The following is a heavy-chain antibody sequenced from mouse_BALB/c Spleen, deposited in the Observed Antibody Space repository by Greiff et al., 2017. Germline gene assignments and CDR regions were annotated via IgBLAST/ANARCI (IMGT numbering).Heavy chain of an antibody. D-gene: IGHD2-4*01. CDR3: ARVYYDYDKYAMDY. V-gene: IGHV2-9*02. Sequence: VQLQESGPGLVAPSQSLSITCTVSGFSLTSYGVHWVRQPPGKGLEWLGVIWAGGSTNYNSALMSRLSISKDNSKSQVFLKMNSLQTDDTAMYYCARVYYDYDKYAMDYWGQGTSVTVSS. CDR2: IWAGGST. CDR1: GFSLTSYG. J-gene: IGHJ4*01.